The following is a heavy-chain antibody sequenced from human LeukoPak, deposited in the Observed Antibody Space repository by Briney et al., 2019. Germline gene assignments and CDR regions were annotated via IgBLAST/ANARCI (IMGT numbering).Heavy chain of an antibody. D-gene: IGHD3-9*01. CDR3: ARDSAASISCSDY. Sequence: GGSLRLSCAASGFTFSSYGMHWVRQAPGKGLEWVAVIWYDGSNKYYAASVEGRFTISRDNSKNTLYLQMNSLRAEDTAVYYCARDSAASISCSDYWGQGTLVTVSS. CDR1: GFTFSSYG. CDR2: IWYDGSNK. V-gene: IGHV3-33*01. J-gene: IGHJ4*02.